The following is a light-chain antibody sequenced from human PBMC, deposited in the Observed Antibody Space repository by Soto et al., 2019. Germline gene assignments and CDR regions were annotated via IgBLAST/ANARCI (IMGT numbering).Light chain of an antibody. J-gene: IGLJ2*01. CDR2: QDT. CDR1: NFGDKY. CDR3: QAWDSSTVV. Sequence: SYELTQPPSVSVSPGQTASITCSGDNFGDKYAYWYQQKPGQSPILVIYQDTKRPSGIPERFSGSNSGNTATLTISGTQAMDEADYYCQAWDSSTVVFGGGTKLTVL. V-gene: IGLV3-1*01.